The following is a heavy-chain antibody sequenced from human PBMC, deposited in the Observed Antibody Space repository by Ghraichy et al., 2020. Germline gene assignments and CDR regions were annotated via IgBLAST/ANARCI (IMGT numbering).Heavy chain of an antibody. CDR1: GFTVSSNY. CDR2: IYSGGST. Sequence: GGSLRLSCAASGFTVSSNYMSWVRQAPGKGLEWVSVIYSGGSTYYADSVRGRFTISRDNSKNSLYLQVNSLRADDTAVYYCARGNSGTYYGFDYWGQGTLVTVAS. D-gene: IGHD1-26*01. CDR3: ARGNSGTYYGFDY. V-gene: IGHV3-53*01. J-gene: IGHJ4*02.